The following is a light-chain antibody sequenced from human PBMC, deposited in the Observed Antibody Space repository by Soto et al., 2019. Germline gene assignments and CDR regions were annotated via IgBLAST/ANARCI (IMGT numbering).Light chain of an antibody. Sequence: EIVMTQSPATLSVSPGERATLSCRASQSISSNLVWYQQKPGQAPRLLIYGASTRATGISARFSGSGSGTEFTLTISSLQSEDFAVYYCQQYNNWPQTFGQGIKVEMK. J-gene: IGKJ1*01. CDR2: GAS. CDR1: QSISSN. V-gene: IGKV3-15*01. CDR3: QQYNNWPQT.